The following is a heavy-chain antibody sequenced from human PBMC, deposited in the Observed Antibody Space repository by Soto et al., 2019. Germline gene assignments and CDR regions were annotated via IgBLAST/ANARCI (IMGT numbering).Heavy chain of an antibody. J-gene: IGHJ4*02. CDR1: GGSISRGGYY. V-gene: IGHV4-31*03. CDR2: LYYTGST. Sequence: QVQLQESGPGLVKPSQTLSLTCSVSGGSISRGGYYWSWIRQHPGKGLEWIGYLYYTGSTSYNPSLKSRLTLSVDTSKNQFSLQLSSVTAADTAVYYCASFRGCPTYYYDYWGQGTLVTVSS. D-gene: IGHD3-10*01. CDR3: ASFRGCPTYYYDY.